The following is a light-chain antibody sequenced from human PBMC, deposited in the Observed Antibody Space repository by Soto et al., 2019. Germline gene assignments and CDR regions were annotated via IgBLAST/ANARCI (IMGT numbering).Light chain of an antibody. V-gene: IGKV3-20*01. Sequence: EIVLTQSPGTLSLSPGERATLSCRASQSVSTSYLAWYQQKPGQAPRLLIYGASKRASGIPDRFSGSGSGADVTLTISRLEPEDFAVYYCRQLSSSPLRTFGGGTKVEIK. CDR2: GAS. CDR3: RQLSSSPLRT. J-gene: IGKJ4*01. CDR1: QSVSTSY.